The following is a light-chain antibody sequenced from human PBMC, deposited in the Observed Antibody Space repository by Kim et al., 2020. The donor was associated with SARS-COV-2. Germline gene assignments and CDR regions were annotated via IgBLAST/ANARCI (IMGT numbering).Light chain of an antibody. Sequence: LGQTVRLTCQGDSLRKCYATWYQQRPGQAPTLVLYGKYDRPSGIPDRFSGSASGNTASLTITGAQAEDEGDYYCSSRDSSGDHVVFGGGTKLTVL. CDR2: GKY. CDR3: SSRDSSGDHVV. CDR1: SLRKCY. J-gene: IGLJ3*02. V-gene: IGLV3-19*01.